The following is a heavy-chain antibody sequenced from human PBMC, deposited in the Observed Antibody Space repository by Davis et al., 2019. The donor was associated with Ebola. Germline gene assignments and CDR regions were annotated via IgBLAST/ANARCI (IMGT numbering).Heavy chain of an antibody. J-gene: IGHJ6*04. CDR3: ARDAGRYCSGGSCYSPDYYYYYGMDV. CDR2: IKQDGSEK. Sequence: GESLKISCAASGFTFSSYWMSWVRQAPGKGLEWVANIKQDGSEKYYVDSVKGRFTISRDNAKNSLYLQMNSLRAEDTAVYYCARDAGRYCSGGSCYSPDYYYYYGMDVWGKGTTVTVSS. D-gene: IGHD2-15*01. V-gene: IGHV3-7*01. CDR1: GFTFSSYW.